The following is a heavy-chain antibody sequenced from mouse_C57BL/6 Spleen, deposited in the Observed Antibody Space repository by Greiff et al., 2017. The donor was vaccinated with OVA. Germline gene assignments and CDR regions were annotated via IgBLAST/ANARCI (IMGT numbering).Heavy chain of an antibody. CDR3: AISYDGYPLYFYAMDY. CDR2: IHPNSGST. CDR1: GYTFTSYW. D-gene: IGHD2-3*01. V-gene: IGHV1-64*01. Sequence: QVQLQQPGAELVKPGASVKLSCKASGYTFTSYWMHWVKQRPGQGLAWIGMIHPNSGSTNYNEKFKSKATLTVDKSYSTAYMQLSSLTSEDSAVYYCAISYDGYPLYFYAMDYWCQGTSVTVSS. J-gene: IGHJ4*01.